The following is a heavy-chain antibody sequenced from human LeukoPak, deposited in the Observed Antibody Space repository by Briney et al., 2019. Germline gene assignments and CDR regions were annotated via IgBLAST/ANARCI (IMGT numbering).Heavy chain of an antibody. V-gene: IGHV3-30*02. CDR1: GFTFSSYG. Sequence: PGGSLRLPCVTSGFTFSSYGMHWGRQASGKGLEWGAFIRYDGSNQYYADSVKGRFTISRDNSKNTLYLQMNSLRAEDTAVYYCARSFTVVTHYFDYWGQGTLVTVSS. CDR3: ARSFTVVTHYFDY. J-gene: IGHJ4*02. CDR2: IRYDGSNQ. D-gene: IGHD4-23*01.